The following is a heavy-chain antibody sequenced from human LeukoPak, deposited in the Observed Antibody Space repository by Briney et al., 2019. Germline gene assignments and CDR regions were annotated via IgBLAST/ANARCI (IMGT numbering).Heavy chain of an antibody. J-gene: IGHJ4*02. D-gene: IGHD2-15*01. V-gene: IGHV4-30-2*01. Sequence: SQTLSLTCTVSGGSLSSGGYYWSWIRQPPGKGLEWIGYIYHSGSTYYNPSLKSRVTISVDRSKNQFSLKLSSVTAADTAVYYCARVGIWALNYFDYWGQGTLVTVSS. CDR2: IYHSGST. CDR1: GGSLSSGGYY. CDR3: ARVGIWALNYFDY.